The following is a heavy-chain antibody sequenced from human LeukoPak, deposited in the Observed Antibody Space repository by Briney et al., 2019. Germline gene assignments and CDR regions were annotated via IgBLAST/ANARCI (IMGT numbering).Heavy chain of an antibody. CDR1: GFTFSSYS. CDR2: ISSSSSYI. Sequence: GGSLRLSCAASGFTFSSYSMNWVRQAPGKGLEWVSSISSSSSYIYYADSVKGRFTISRDNAKNSLYLQMNSLRAGDTAVYYCARGYCSGGTCYGGPDYWGQGTLVTVSS. V-gene: IGHV3-21*01. D-gene: IGHD2-15*01. CDR3: ARGYCSGGTCYGGPDY. J-gene: IGHJ4*02.